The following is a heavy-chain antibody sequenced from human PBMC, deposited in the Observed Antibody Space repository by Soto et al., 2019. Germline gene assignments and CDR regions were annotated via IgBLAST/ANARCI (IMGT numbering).Heavy chain of an antibody. CDR2: IRSKANSYAT. V-gene: IGHV3-73*01. J-gene: IGHJ4*02. CDR3: TSWVTDFWSSFIYD. CDR1: GFTFSGSA. D-gene: IGHD3-3*01. Sequence: GGSLRLSCAASGFTFSGSAMHWVRQASGKGLEWVGRIRSKANSYATAYAASVKGRFTISRDDSKNTAYLQMSSLKTEDTAVYYCTSWVTDFWSSFIYDWAQETLVTVYS.